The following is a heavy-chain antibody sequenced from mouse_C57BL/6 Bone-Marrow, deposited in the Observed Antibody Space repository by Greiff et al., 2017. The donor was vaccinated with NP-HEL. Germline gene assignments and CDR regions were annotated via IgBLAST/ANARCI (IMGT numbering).Heavy chain of an antibody. V-gene: IGHV1-64*01. D-gene: IGHD2-10*02. Sequence: QVQLQQPGAELVKPGASVKLSCKASGYTFTSYWMHWVKQRPGQGLEWIGMIHPNSGSTNYNEKFKSKATLTVDKSSSTAYMQLSSLTSEDSAVYYCARRGYGNYYAMDYWGQGTSVTVSS. CDR2: IHPNSGST. CDR1: GYTFTSYW. CDR3: ARRGYGNYYAMDY. J-gene: IGHJ4*01.